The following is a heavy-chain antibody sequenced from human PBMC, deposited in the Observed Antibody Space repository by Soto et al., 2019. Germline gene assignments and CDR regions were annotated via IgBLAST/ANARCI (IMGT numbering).Heavy chain of an antibody. V-gene: IGHV2-5*02. CDR1: GFSLDTPGAG. D-gene: IGHD3-22*01. CDR3: AHRLSTGYYLADNWCDP. J-gene: IGHJ5*02. Sequence: GSGPTLVNPTQPLTLTCTFSGFSLDTPGAGVGWLRQPPGKALEWLAVIYSDDDKRYNPSLKRRIAITKDTSKNQVFLRMTNMYPVDTATYSCAHRLSTGYYLADNWCDPWGQGTLVTVSS. CDR2: IYSDDDK.